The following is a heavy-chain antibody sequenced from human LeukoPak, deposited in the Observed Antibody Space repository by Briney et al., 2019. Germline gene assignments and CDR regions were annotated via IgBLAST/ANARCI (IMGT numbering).Heavy chain of an antibody. CDR1: GFTFSTYA. V-gene: IGHV3-33*01. D-gene: IGHD1-14*01. CDR2: IWFDGSEQ. J-gene: IGHJ5*02. CDR3: ARGPRNDP. Sequence: PGGSLRLSCAASGFTFSTYAIHWVRQAPGKGLEWVAVIWFDGSEQYYADSVKGRFIISRDNSKSTSNLQLNSLRAEDTAVYYCARGPRNDPWGQGTLVTVSS.